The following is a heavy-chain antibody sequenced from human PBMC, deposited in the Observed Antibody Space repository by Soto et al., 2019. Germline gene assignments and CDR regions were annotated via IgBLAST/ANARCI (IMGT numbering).Heavy chain of an antibody. CDR3: GGKNYDSSGYFDY. CDR1: GGSISSYY. V-gene: IGHV4-59*01. CDR2: MYYSGST. D-gene: IGHD3-22*01. J-gene: IGHJ4*02. Sequence: TSETRSLTCTVSGGSISSYYWSWIRQPPGKGLEWIGYMYYSGSTNYNPSLKSRVTISVDTSKNQFSLKLSSVTAADTAVYYCGGKNYDSSGYFDYWGQGTLVTVSS.